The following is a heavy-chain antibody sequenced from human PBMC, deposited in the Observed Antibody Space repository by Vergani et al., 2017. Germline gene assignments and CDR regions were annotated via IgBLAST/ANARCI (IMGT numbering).Heavy chain of an antibody. D-gene: IGHD6-19*01. CDR1: GYTFTSYA. J-gene: IGHJ4*02. CDR3: ARDPHSRAVGGPLDY. V-gene: IGHV1-3*01. Sequence: QVQLVQSGAEVKKPGASVKVSCKASGYTFTSYAMHWVRQAPGQRLEGMGWINAGNGNTKYSQKFQGRVTITRDTSASTAYMELSSLRSEDTAVYYCARDPHSRAVGGPLDYWGQGTLVTVSS. CDR2: INAGNGNT.